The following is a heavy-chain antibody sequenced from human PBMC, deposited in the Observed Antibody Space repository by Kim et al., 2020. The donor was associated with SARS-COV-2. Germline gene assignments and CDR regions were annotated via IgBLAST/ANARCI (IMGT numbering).Heavy chain of an antibody. Sequence: GGSLRLSCVGSGFIFGSYSMNWVRQAPGKGLEWLSYISGSSDGIYSVDSVKGRFTISRANARNSMYLQMSSLREEDTAVYYCARFIGECTEGRCYLEY. CDR1: GFIFGSYS. D-gene: IGHD3-10*01. CDR3: ARFIGECTEGRCYLEY. V-gene: IGHV3-48*02. J-gene: IGHJ1*01. CDR2: ISGSSDGI.